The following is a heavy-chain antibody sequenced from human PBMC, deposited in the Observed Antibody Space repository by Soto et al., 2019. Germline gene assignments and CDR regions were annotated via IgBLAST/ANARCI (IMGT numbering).Heavy chain of an antibody. Sequence: PGESLKISCKGSGYSFTSYWISWVRQMPGKGLEWMGRIDPSDSYTNYSPSFQGHVTISADKSISTAYLQWSSLKASDTAMYYCASGDYGDYLPGGYYGMDVWGQGTTVTVSS. CDR2: IDPSDSYT. V-gene: IGHV5-10-1*01. J-gene: IGHJ6*02. CDR3: ASGDYGDYLPGGYYGMDV. D-gene: IGHD4-17*01. CDR1: GYSFTSYW.